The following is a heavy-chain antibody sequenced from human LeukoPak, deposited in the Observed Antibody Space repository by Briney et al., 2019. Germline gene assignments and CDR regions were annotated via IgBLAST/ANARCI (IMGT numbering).Heavy chain of an antibody. J-gene: IGHJ4*02. CDR2: IKKDGSEM. CDR3: VTDVSGSLGD. Sequence: GGSLRLSCAASGFTFSSYWMSWVRQAPGKGLEWVANIKKDGSEMHYVDSVKGRFTISRDNARNSLFLQMTSLRAEDTAVYHCVTDVSGSLGDWGQGTLVTVSS. V-gene: IGHV3-7*05. CDR1: GFTFSSYW. D-gene: IGHD5-12*01.